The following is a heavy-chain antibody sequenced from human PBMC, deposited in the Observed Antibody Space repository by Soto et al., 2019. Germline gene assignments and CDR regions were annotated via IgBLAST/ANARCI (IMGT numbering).Heavy chain of an antibody. Sequence: GGSLRLSCAASGFTFDDYGMSWVRQAPGKGLEWVSGINWNGGSTGYADSVKGRFTISRDNAKNSLYLQMNSLRAEDTALYHCARLYCSGGSCSLYSRYMDVWGKGTTVTVSS. CDR2: INWNGGST. J-gene: IGHJ6*03. V-gene: IGHV3-20*01. CDR1: GFTFDDYG. D-gene: IGHD2-15*01. CDR3: ARLYCSGGSCSLYSRYMDV.